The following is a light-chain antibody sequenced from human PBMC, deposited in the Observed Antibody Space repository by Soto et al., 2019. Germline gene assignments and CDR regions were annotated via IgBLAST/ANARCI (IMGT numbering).Light chain of an antibody. CDR1: QSISSY. V-gene: IGKV1-39*01. Sequence: DIQMTQSPSSLSASVVDRVTITCRASQSISSYLNWYQQKPGKAPKLLIYAASSLQSGVPSRFSGSGSGTDFTLTISSLQPEDFATYYCQQSYDTPRTFGQGTKVDIK. CDR3: QQSYDTPRT. CDR2: AAS. J-gene: IGKJ1*01.